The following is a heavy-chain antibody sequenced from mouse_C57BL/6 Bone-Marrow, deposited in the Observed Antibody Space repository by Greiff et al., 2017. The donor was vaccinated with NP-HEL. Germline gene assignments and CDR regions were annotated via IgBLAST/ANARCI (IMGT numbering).Heavy chain of an antibody. J-gene: IGHJ2*01. Sequence: QLVESGGDLVKPGGSLKLSCAASGFTFSSYGMSWVRQTPDKRLEWVATISSGGSYTYYPDSVKGRFTISRDNAKNTLYLQMSSLKSEDTAMYYCARHYGHYWGQGTTLTVSS. V-gene: IGHV5-6*01. D-gene: IGHD1-2*01. CDR1: GFTFSSYG. CDR3: ARHYGHY. CDR2: ISSGGSYT.